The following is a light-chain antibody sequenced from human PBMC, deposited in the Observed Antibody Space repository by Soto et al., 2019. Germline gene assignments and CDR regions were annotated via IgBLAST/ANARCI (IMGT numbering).Light chain of an antibody. Sequence: DIQMTQSPSSVSACVGDTVTITCRASQGVGVWLGWYQQKPGKAPHLLIYGASGLQVGVPSRFSGSVSGADFTLTISNLQPEDFATYYCQQAYSHPLTFGGGTKVHIK. J-gene: IGKJ4*01. CDR3: QQAYSHPLT. V-gene: IGKV1-12*01. CDR1: QGVGVW. CDR2: GAS.